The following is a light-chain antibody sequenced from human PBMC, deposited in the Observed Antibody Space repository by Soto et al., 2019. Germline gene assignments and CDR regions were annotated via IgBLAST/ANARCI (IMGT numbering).Light chain of an antibody. Sequence: EIVLTQSPGTLSLSPGERVTLSCRASQSIDNNHLAWYQQKPGQAPRLLIHGTSNRATGIPDRFSGSGSGTDFTLTFSRLEPEDFAVYYYEYYGTSITFGGGTKVEIK. V-gene: IGKV3-20*01. CDR3: EYYGTSIT. CDR1: QSIDNNH. CDR2: GTS. J-gene: IGKJ4*01.